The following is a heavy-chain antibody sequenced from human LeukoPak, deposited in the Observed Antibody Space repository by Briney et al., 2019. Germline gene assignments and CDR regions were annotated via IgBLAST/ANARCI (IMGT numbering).Heavy chain of an antibody. CDR3: ARATTFGGVIVVNAFDI. D-gene: IGHD3-16*02. CDR1: GGSISSYY. Sequence: SETLSLTCTVPGGSISSYYWSWIRQPPGKGLEWIGYIYYSGSTNYNPSLKSRVTMSVDTSKNQFSLKLSSVTAADTAVYYCARATTFGGVIVVNAFDIWGQGTMVTVSS. J-gene: IGHJ3*02. V-gene: IGHV4-59*12. CDR2: IYYSGST.